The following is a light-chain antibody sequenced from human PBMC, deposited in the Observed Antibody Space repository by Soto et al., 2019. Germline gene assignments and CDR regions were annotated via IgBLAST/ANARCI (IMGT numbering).Light chain of an antibody. CDR1: QSVSSN. V-gene: IGKV3-15*01. Sequence: EIVMTQSPATLSVSPGERATLSCRASQSVSSNLAWYQQKPGQAPRLLIYGASTRATGIPARFSGSGSRTEFTLTISILQSEDFAIYFCQQYNNWPPDRTFGQGTKVEIK. CDR2: GAS. J-gene: IGKJ1*01. CDR3: QQYNNWPPDRT.